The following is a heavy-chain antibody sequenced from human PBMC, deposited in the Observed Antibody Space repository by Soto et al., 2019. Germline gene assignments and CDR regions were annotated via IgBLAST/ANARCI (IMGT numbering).Heavy chain of an antibody. Sequence: SETLSLTCSVSGGSIDSSDFYWVWVRQAPGEGLEWIGSTYYRRNTYYNSSLRSRVTLSVDTSKNQFSLRLSSVTAADTAVYYCARHQSSMITFGAPATGELDYWGQGTLVTVSS. J-gene: IGHJ4*02. CDR2: TYYRRNT. V-gene: IGHV4-39*01. CDR3: ARHQSSMITFGAPATGELDY. D-gene: IGHD3-16*01. CDR1: GGSIDSSDFY.